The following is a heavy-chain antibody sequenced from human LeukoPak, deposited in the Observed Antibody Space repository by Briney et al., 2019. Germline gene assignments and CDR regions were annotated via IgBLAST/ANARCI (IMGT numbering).Heavy chain of an antibody. CDR1: GFTFSDYY. D-gene: IGHD5-18*01. V-gene: IGHV3-11*01. CDR3: ARDASKYSYGHVQDAFDI. Sequence: GGSLRLSCAASGFTFSDYYMSWIRQAPGKGLEWVSYISSSGSTIYYADSVKGRFTISRDNAKNSLHLQMNSLRAEDTAVYYCARDASKYSYGHVQDAFDIWGQGTMVTVSS. CDR2: ISSSGSTI. J-gene: IGHJ3*02.